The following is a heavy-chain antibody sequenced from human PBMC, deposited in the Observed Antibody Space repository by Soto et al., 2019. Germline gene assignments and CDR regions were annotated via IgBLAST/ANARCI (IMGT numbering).Heavy chain of an antibody. Sequence: PGESLKISCEGSGYSFAGYWITWVRQKPGKGLEWMGRIDPSDSQTYYSPSFRGHVTISATKSITTVFLQWSILRASDTAMYYCARQIYDSDTGPNFQYYFDSWGQGTPVTVSS. CDR1: GYSFAGYW. CDR3: ARQIYDSDTGPNFQYYFDS. CDR2: IDPSDSQT. D-gene: IGHD3-22*01. V-gene: IGHV5-10-1*01. J-gene: IGHJ4*02.